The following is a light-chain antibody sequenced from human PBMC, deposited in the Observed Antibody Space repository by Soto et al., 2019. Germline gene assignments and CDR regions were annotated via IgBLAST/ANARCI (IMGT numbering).Light chain of an antibody. Sequence: QSVLTKPPSVSWAPGQRVTISGTGSSSNIGAGYDVHWYQQLPGTAPKLLIYGNSNRPSGVPDRFSGSKSGTSASLAITGLQAEDEADYYCQSYDSSLSGSSFGTGTKVTVL. CDR1: SSNIGAGYD. CDR3: QSYDSSLSGSS. V-gene: IGLV1-40*01. CDR2: GNS. J-gene: IGLJ1*01.